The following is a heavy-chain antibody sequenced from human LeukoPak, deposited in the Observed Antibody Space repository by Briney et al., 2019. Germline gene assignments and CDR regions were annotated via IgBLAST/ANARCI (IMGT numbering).Heavy chain of an antibody. CDR1: GGTFSSYT. CDR2: IIPILGIA. J-gene: IGHJ4*02. CDR3: VPYSSGRNTIDY. D-gene: IGHD6-19*01. Sequence: SVKVSCTASGGTFSSYTISWVRQAPGQGLEWMGRIIPILGIANYAQKFQGRVTITADKSTSTAYMELSSLRSEDTAVYYCVPYSSGRNTIDYWGQGTLVTVSS. V-gene: IGHV1-69*02.